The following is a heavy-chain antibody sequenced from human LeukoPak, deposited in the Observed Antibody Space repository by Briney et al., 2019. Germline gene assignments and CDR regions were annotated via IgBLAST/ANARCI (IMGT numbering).Heavy chain of an antibody. D-gene: IGHD3-10*01. CDR3: ARLGARSGSYDY. Sequence: GGSLRLSCAASGFTFSSYGMHWVRQAPGKGLKWVAFIRYDGSNKYYADSVKGRFTISRDNSKNTLYLQMNSLRAEDTAVYYCARLGARSGSYDYWGQGTLVTVSS. V-gene: IGHV3-30*02. CDR2: IRYDGSNK. CDR1: GFTFSSYG. J-gene: IGHJ4*02.